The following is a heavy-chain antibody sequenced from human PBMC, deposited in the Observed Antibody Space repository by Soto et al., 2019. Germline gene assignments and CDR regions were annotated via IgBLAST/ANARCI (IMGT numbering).Heavy chain of an antibody. V-gene: IGHV3-23*01. Sequence: VPLLESGGGLVQPGGSLRLSCAASGFTFSSYAMSWVRQAPGKGLEWVSAISGSAGSTYYADSVKGRFTISRDNSKNTLYLQMNSLRAEDTAVYYCAKVFRKVGWVLSLEYWGQGTLVTVSS. CDR2: ISGSAGST. D-gene: IGHD3-9*01. CDR1: GFTFSSYA. J-gene: IGHJ4*02. CDR3: AKVFRKVGWVLSLEY.